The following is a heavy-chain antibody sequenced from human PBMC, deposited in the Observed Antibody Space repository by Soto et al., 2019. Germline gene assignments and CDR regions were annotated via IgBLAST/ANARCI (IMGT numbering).Heavy chain of an antibody. V-gene: IGHV3-23*01. CDR1: GFTFSSYA. CDR2: ISGSGGST. D-gene: IGHD3-3*01. Sequence: GGSLRLSCAASGFTFSSYAMSWVRQAPGKGLEWVSAISGSGGSTYYADSVKGRFTISRDNSKNTLYLQMNSLRAEDTAVYYCAKDQDSSDYDFWSGYYSWFDPWGQGTLVTVSS. J-gene: IGHJ5*02. CDR3: AKDQDSSDYDFWSGYYSWFDP.